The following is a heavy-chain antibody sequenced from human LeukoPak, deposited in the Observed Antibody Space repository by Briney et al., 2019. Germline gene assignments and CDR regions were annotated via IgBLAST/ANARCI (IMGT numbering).Heavy chain of an antibody. CDR3: ARENVAGLYYFDY. D-gene: IGHD6-19*01. Sequence: ASVKVSCKASGYTFTRHYVHWVRQAPGQGLEWMGMISPSGGSTSYAQKFQGRITMTRDTSTSTAYMELSSLRSEDTAVYYCARENVAGLYYFDYWGQGTLVTVSS. V-gene: IGHV1-46*01. J-gene: IGHJ4*02. CDR1: GYTFTRHY. CDR2: ISPSGGST.